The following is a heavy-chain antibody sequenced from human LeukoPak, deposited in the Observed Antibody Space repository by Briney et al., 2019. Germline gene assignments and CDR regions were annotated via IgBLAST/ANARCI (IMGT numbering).Heavy chain of an antibody. J-gene: IGHJ4*02. CDR2: INYNGST. CDR1: GDSMNNYY. D-gene: IGHD3-10*01. CDR3: ARAVHYSGTSDQYTGGWYYFDF. Sequence: SETLSLTCTVSGDSMNNYYWSWIRQPPGKGLEWIGNINYNGSTNYNPSLKNGATISVDMSRMHFFLDLSSVTAADTAVYYCARAVHYSGTSDQYTGGWYYFDFWGQGTLVTVSS. V-gene: IGHV4-59*01.